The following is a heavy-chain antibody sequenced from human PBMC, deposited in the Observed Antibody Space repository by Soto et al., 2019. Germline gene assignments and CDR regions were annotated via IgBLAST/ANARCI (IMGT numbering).Heavy chain of an antibody. CDR2: ISSSSSYI. CDR1: GFTFSSYS. J-gene: IGHJ6*02. D-gene: IGHD6-13*01. V-gene: IGHV3-21*01. Sequence: GGSLTLSCAASGFTFSSYSLNWVRQAPGKGLEWVSSISSSSSYIYYADSVKGRFTISRDNAKNSLYLQMNSLRAEDTAVYYCARPGYSSSWYLGRDYYYGMDVWGQGTTVTV. CDR3: ARPGYSSSWYLGRDYYYGMDV.